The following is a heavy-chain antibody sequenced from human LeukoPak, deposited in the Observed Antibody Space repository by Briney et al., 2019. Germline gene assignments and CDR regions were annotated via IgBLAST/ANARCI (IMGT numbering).Heavy chain of an antibody. V-gene: IGHV3-7*04. CDR1: GFTFSSYW. Sequence: GGSLRLSCAASGFTFSSYWMSWVRQAPGKGREWVANIKQDGSEKYYVDSVKGRFTISRDNAKNSLYLQMNSLRAEDTAVYYCARESIAAFDNWFDPWGQGTLVTVSS. D-gene: IGHD6-6*01. CDR2: IKQDGSEK. J-gene: IGHJ5*02. CDR3: ARESIAAFDNWFDP.